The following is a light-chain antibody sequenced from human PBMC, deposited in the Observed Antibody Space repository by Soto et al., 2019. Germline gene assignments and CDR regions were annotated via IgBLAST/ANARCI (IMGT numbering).Light chain of an antibody. J-gene: IGKJ5*01. CDR1: QSINNW. CDR3: QQYNSYPIT. Sequence: DIQMTQSPSTLSASIGDRVTITCRASQSINNWLAWYQQKPGRAPKLLIYDASSLESGVPSRFSGSGSGTEFTLTISSLQPDDLATYYCQQYNSYPITFGQGTRLEIK. CDR2: DAS. V-gene: IGKV1-5*01.